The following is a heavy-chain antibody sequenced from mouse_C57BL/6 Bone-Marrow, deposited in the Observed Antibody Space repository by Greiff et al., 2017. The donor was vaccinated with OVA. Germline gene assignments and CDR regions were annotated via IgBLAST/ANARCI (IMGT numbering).Heavy chain of an antibody. CDR3: AREGKGYAMDY. CDR2: IHPNSGST. J-gene: IGHJ4*01. V-gene: IGHV1-64*01. Sequence: QVQLQQPGAELVKPGASVKLSCKASGYTFTSYWMHWVKQRPGQGLEWIGMIHPNSGSTNYNEKFKSKATLTVDKSSSTAYMQLSSLTSEDSAVYYCAREGKGYAMDYWGQGTSVTVSS. CDR1: GYTFTSYW. D-gene: IGHD2-1*01.